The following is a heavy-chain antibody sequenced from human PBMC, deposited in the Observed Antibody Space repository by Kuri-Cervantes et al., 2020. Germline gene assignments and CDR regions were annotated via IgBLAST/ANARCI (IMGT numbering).Heavy chain of an antibody. J-gene: IGHJ6*03. CDR2: IYHSGST. CDR1: GYSISSGYY. V-gene: IGHV4-38-2*01. CDR3: ARLRDLARGYMDV. D-gene: IGHD4-17*01. Sequence: ESLKISCAVSGYSISSGYYWGWIRQPPGKGLEWIGSIYHSGSTYYNSSLKRRVTISEDTSRNQFSLKLNSVTAADTAVYYCARLRDLARGYMDVWGKGTTVTVSS.